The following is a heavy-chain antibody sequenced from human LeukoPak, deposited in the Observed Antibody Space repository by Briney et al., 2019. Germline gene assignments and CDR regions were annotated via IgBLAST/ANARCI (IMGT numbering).Heavy chain of an antibody. V-gene: IGHV3-23*01. Sequence: GGSLRLSCAASGFTFSSDAMNWVRQRPGKGLEWVSVIGGSGDKTYYADSVKGRFTISRDNSKNTLYLQMNSLRAEDTAVYFCAKDRSLNGGNSNGYFDYWGQGTLVTVSS. CDR2: IGGSGDKT. D-gene: IGHD4-23*01. CDR3: AKDRSLNGGNSNGYFDY. J-gene: IGHJ4*02. CDR1: GFTFSSDA.